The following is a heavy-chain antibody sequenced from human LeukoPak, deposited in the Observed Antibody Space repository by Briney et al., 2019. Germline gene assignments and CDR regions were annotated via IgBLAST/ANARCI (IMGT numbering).Heavy chain of an antibody. D-gene: IGHD3-22*01. CDR3: ARDVKYYYDSSGLPLDY. J-gene: IGHJ4*02. CDR2: XNTNTGNP. V-gene: IGHV7-4-1*02. Sequence: GXXNTNTGNPTYAQGFTGRFVFSLDTSVSTAYLQISSLKAEDTAVYYCARDVKYYYDSSGLPLDYWGQGTLVTVSS.